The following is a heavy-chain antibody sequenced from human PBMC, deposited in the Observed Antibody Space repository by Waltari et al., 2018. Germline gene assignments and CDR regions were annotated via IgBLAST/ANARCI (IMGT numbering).Heavy chain of an antibody. D-gene: IGHD3-16*01. CDR1: GLTFRSYG. CDR3: AKDSLWGTLDY. J-gene: IGHJ4*02. CDR2: IRNDESNK. V-gene: IGHV3-30*02. Sequence: QVQLVESGGGVVQSGGTLRPPCAGSGLTFRSYGMHWVRQAPGKGLEWVAFIRNDESNKYYGDSVQGRFTISRDTSKNTLYLQMDSLRAEDTAVYYCAKDSLWGTLDYWGQGTLVTVSS.